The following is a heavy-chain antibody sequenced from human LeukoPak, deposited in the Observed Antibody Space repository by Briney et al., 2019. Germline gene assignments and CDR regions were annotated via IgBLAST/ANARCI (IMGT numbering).Heavy chain of an antibody. D-gene: IGHD6-13*01. CDR2: VSGSGGST. CDR1: GFTFGSYA. Sequence: PGGSLILSCVASGFTFGSYAMSWVRQAPGKGLEWISGVSGSGGSTYYADSVKGRFTISRDKSENTLYLQMNSLRAEDTAVYYCAKGLRSSSLQPGMDVWGQGTTVTVSS. V-gene: IGHV3-23*01. CDR3: AKGLRSSSLQPGMDV. J-gene: IGHJ6*02.